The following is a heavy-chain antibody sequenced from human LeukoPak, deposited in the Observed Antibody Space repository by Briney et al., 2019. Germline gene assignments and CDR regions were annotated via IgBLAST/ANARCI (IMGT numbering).Heavy chain of an antibody. CDR1: GFNFNAAW. J-gene: IGHJ3*02. Sequence: GGSLRLSCATSGFNFNAAWMSWVRQAPGKGLEWVGRLKSKGGGETADYSAPVKGRFTISRDDSKSIAYLQMNGLKTEDTAVYYCTRGPLWAFDIWGQGTMVTVSS. CDR2: LKSKGGGETA. CDR3: TRGPLWAFDI. V-gene: IGHV3-15*01.